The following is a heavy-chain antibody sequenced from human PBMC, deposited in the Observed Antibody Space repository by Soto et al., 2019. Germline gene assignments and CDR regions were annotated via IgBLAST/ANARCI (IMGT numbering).Heavy chain of an antibody. CDR1: GGSISSGGYY. V-gene: IGHV4-31*03. Sequence: QVQLQESGPGLVKPSQTLSLTCTVSGGSISSGGYYWSWIRQHPGKGLEWIGYIYYSGSTYYNPSLQSRVTISVDTSKHQFSLELSSVTAADTAVYYCARGGTVGTGLLDPWGQGTLVTVSS. CDR3: ARGGTVGTGLLDP. CDR2: IYYSGST. D-gene: IGHD2-21*02. J-gene: IGHJ5*02.